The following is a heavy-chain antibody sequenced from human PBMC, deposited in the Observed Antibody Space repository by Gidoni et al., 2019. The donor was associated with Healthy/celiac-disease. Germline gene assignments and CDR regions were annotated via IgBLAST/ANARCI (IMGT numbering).Heavy chain of an antibody. V-gene: IGHV4-59*01. CDR3: ARDRIVVVPAAIYYYGMDV. CDR1: GGSISSYY. Sequence: QVRLQESGPGLVKPSETLSLTCTVSGGSISSYYWSWIRQPPGKGLEWIGYIYYSGSTNYNPSLKSRVTISVDTSKNQFSLKLSSVTAADTAVYYCARDRIVVVPAAIYYYGMDVWGQGTTVTVSS. CDR2: IYYSGST. J-gene: IGHJ6*02. D-gene: IGHD2-2*01.